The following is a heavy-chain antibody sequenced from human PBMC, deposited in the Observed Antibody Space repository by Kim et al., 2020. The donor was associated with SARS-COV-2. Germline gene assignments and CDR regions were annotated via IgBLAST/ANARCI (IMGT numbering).Heavy chain of an antibody. Sequence: YNPSLKSRVTISVDTSKNQFSLKLSSVTAADTAVYYCARGKRYYDSSGYHSWGQGTLVTVSS. J-gene: IGHJ4*02. CDR3: ARGKRYYDSSGYHS. D-gene: IGHD3-22*01. V-gene: IGHV4-59*09.